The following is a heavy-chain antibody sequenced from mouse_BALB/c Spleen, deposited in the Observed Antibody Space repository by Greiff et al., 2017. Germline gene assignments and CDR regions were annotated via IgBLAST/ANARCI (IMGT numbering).Heavy chain of an antibody. CDR2: INPSTGYT. CDR1: GYTFTSYW. CDR3: ARQRLSFAY. Sequence: VQLQQSGAELAKPGASVKMSCKASGYTFTSYWMHWVKQRPGQGLEWIGYINPSTGYTEYNQKFKDKATLTADKSSSTAYMQLRSLTSEDSAVYYCARQRLSFAYWGQGTLVTVSA. V-gene: IGHV1-7*01. D-gene: IGHD1-2*01. J-gene: IGHJ3*01.